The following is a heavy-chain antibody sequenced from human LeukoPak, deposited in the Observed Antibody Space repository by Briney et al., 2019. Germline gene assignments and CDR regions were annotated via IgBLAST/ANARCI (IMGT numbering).Heavy chain of an antibody. Sequence: SETLSLTCTVSGYSISSGYYWGWIRQPPGKGLEWIGSIYHSGSTYYNPSLKSRVTISVDTSKNQFSLKLSSVTAEDTAVYYCAKEAGSVWFDPWGQGTLVTVPS. CDR1: GYSISSGYY. CDR2: IYHSGST. J-gene: IGHJ5*02. CDR3: AKEAGSVWFDP. D-gene: IGHD3-10*01. V-gene: IGHV4-38-2*02.